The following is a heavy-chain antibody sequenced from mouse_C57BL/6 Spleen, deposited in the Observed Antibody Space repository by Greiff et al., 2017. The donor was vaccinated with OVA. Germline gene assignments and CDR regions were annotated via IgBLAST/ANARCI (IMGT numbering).Heavy chain of an antibody. Sequence: QVQLQQSGAELVRPGASVKLSCKASGYTFTDYYINWVKQRPGQGLEWIARIYPGSGNTYYNEKFKGKATLTSEKSSSTAYMQLSSLTSEDSAVYFCARWGYDYDRDYAMDYWGQGTSVTVSS. J-gene: IGHJ4*01. CDR1: GYTFTDYY. V-gene: IGHV1-76*01. CDR3: ARWGYDYDRDYAMDY. D-gene: IGHD2-4*01. CDR2: IYPGSGNT.